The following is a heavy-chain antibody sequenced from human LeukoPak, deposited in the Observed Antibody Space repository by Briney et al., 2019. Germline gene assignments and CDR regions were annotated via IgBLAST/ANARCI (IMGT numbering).Heavy chain of an antibody. D-gene: IGHD3-22*01. J-gene: IGHJ4*02. Sequence: SETLSLTCTVSGGSISSYYWSWIPQPPGKGLEWIGYIYYSGSTNYNPSLKSRVTISVDTSKNQFSLKLSSVTAADTAVYYCARHNRITMIVVDPYYFDYWGQGTLVTVSS. CDR1: GGSISSYY. CDR3: ARHNRITMIVVDPYYFDY. CDR2: IYYSGST. V-gene: IGHV4-59*01.